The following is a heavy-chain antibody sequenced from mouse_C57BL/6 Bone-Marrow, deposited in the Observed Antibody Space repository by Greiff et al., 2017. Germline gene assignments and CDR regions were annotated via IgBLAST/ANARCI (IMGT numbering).Heavy chain of an antibody. CDR1: GYTFTSYY. CDR3: TRSGYGGFAY. CDR2: INPSNGGP. D-gene: IGHD1-1*01. J-gene: IGHJ3*01. Sequence: QVQLKQSGAELVKPGASVKLSCKASGYTFTSYYLYWVKQRPGQGLEWIGDINPSNGGPDFNEKFKSKATLTVDKSSSTAYMHLSSLTSADSAVYYCTRSGYGGFAYWGQGTLVTVSA. V-gene: IGHV1-53*01.